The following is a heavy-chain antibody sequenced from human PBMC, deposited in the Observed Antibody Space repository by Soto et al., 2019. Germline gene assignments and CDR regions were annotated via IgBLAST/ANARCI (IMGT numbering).Heavy chain of an antibody. J-gene: IGHJ4*02. D-gene: IGHD1-1*01. CDR1: GFTFSSYG. V-gene: IGHV3-30*18. CDR3: AKEERAPTPTDFDY. Sequence: GGSLRLSCAASGFTFSSYGMHWVRQAPGKGLEWVAVISYDGSNKYYADSVKGRFTISRDNSENTLYLQMNSLRAEDTAVYYCAKEERAPTPTDFDYWGQGTLVTVSS. CDR2: ISYDGSNK.